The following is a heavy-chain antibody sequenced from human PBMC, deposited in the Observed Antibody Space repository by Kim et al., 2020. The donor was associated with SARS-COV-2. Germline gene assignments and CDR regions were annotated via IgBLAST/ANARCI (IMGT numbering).Heavy chain of an antibody. Sequence: SGGSTYYADSGKGRFTISRNNSKNTLYLQMNSLRAEDTAVYYCARDSSGYWGPGTLVTVSS. D-gene: IGHD6-6*01. J-gene: IGHJ4*02. CDR2: SGGST. V-gene: IGHV3-53*01. CDR3: ARDSSGY.